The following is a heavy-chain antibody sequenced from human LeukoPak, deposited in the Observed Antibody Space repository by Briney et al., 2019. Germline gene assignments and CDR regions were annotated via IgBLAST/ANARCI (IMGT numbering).Heavy chain of an antibody. V-gene: IGHV3-23*01. D-gene: IGHD6-13*01. CDR1: GFTLSSYE. CDR3: AKDSKVAAGKNH. CDR2: IDYSGGST. J-gene: IGHJ5*02. Sequence: PGGSLRLSCTASGFTLSSYEMSWIRQAPGKGLEWVSSIDYSGGSTHYADSVMGRFTISRDNSKNTLFLQMNSLRADDTAVYYCAKDSKVAAGKNHWGQGTLVTVSS.